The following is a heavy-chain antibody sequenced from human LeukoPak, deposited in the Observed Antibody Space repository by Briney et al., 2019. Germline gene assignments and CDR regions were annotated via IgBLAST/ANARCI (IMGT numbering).Heavy chain of an antibody. Sequence: SETLSLTCTVSGGSISSYYWSWIRQPAGKGLDWIGRIYTSGSTNYNPSLKSRVTISVDKSKNQFSLKLSSVTAADTAVYYCARDSYGSGSYYPQGYYYYMDVWGKGTTVTVSS. J-gene: IGHJ6*03. D-gene: IGHD3-10*01. CDR3: ARDSYGSGSYYPQGYYYYMDV. CDR2: IYTSGST. CDR1: GGSISSYY. V-gene: IGHV4-4*07.